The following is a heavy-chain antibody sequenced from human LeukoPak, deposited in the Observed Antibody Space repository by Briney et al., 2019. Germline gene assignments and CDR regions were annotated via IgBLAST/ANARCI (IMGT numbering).Heavy chain of an antibody. CDR1: GFTLSPYW. CDR2: INPDGSGK. D-gene: IGHD3-22*01. CDR3: AREVDSVIGSIDY. J-gene: IGHJ4*02. Sequence: GGSLRLSCEASGFTLSPYWMNWVRQVPGKGLDWVANINPDGSGKRYVDSVKGRFTIARDNADNSLSLQMNNLRAEDTAVYYCAREVDSVIGSIDYWGQGTLVTVSS. V-gene: IGHV3-7*01.